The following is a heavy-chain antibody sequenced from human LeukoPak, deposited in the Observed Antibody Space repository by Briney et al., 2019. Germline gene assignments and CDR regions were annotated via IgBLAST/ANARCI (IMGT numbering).Heavy chain of an antibody. CDR1: GLTSSDYY. Sequence: PGGSLRLSCAASGLTSSDYYMSWIRQAPGKGLEWVSYISHSGKTIYYANSVKGRFTISRDNAKNSLYLQMNSLRAEDTAVYYCARVSPYDSTAANNDYWGQGTLVIVSS. CDR3: ARVSPYDSTAANNDY. CDR2: ISHSGKTI. J-gene: IGHJ4*02. V-gene: IGHV3-11*04. D-gene: IGHD3-22*01.